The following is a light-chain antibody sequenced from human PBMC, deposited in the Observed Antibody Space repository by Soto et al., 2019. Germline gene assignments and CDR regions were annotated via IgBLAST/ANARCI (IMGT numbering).Light chain of an antibody. CDR3: LQRSNWPYT. CDR1: QSVSSS. J-gene: IGKJ2*01. Sequence: EIVLTQSPATLSLSPGERATLSCRASQSVSSSLAWYQQKPGQAPRLLIHDSSNRAPGIPARFSGSGSGTDFTLTISSLEPEDFAVYYCLQRSNWPYTFGQGTKLEIK. CDR2: DSS. V-gene: IGKV3-11*01.